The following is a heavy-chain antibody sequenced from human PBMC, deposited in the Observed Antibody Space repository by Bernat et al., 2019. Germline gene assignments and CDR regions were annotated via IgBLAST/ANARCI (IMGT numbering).Heavy chain of an antibody. CDR3: ARGSWYSSSWYPSA. Sequence: QVQLVESGGGVVQPGRSLRLSCAASGITFSSYGMHWVRQAPGKGLEWVAVRWYDGKNEWYGVYVEGRFSRAGDSSKNSLYLKMSSLRAEDTAVYYCARGSWYSSSWYPSAWGQGTLVTVSS. V-gene: IGHV3-33*01. D-gene: IGHD6-13*01. CDR2: RWYDGKNE. CDR1: GITFSSYG. J-gene: IGHJ5*02.